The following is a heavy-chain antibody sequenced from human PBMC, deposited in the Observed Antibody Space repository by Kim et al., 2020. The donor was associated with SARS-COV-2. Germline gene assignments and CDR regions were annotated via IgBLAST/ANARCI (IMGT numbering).Heavy chain of an antibody. CDR2: INAGNGNT. CDR1: GYTFTSYA. J-gene: IGHJ4*02. CDR3: ARPDSRYGSGSYYRI. V-gene: IGHV1-3*01. D-gene: IGHD3-10*01. Sequence: ASVKVSCKASGYTFTSYAMHWVRQAPGQRLEWMGWINAGNGNTKYSQKFQGRVTITRDTSASIAYMELSSLRSEDTAVYYCARPDSRYGSGSYYRIWGQGTLVTVSS.